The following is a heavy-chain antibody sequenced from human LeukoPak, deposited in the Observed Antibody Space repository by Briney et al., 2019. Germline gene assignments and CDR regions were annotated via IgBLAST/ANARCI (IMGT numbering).Heavy chain of an antibody. CDR2: ISYDGSNK. V-gene: IGHV3-30*19. Sequence: YPGGSLRLSCAASGFTFSNYGMHWVRQAPGKGLEWVAVISYDGSNKYYADSVKGRFTISRDNSKNTLYLQMNSLRAEDTAVYYCASTSSPGYSSGWFGEVDYWGQGTLVTVSS. J-gene: IGHJ4*02. CDR3: ASTSSPGYSSGWFGEVDY. CDR1: GFTFSNYG. D-gene: IGHD6-19*01.